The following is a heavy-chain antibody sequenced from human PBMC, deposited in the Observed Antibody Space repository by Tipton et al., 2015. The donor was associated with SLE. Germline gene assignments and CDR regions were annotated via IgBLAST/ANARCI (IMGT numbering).Heavy chain of an antibody. D-gene: IGHD6-19*01. CDR2: VHHSGST. V-gene: IGHV4-38-2*02. CDR3: ARLPRSGGWYEDY. CDR1: GYAISSGYY. Sequence: GLVKPSETLSLTCSVSGYAISSGYYWGWIRQSPGMGLEWIGSVHHSGSTDYNPSLKSRVIMSVDTSKNQFSLNLISVTAADTAVYYCARLPRSGGWYEDYWGQGTTVTVSS. J-gene: IGHJ4*02.